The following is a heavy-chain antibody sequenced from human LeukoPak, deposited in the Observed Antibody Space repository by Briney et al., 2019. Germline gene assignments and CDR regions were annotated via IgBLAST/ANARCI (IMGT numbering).Heavy chain of an antibody. J-gene: IGHJ4*02. D-gene: IGHD6-6*01. CDR2: ISTNGGFT. Sequence: GGSLRLSCAASGFIFSNYAMHWVRQAPGKGLESVSGISTNGGFTHYASSVKGRFTISRDNSKNTLFLQMGSLRAEDMAVYYCARGGVYSSSSLGDYWGQGTLVTVSS. V-gene: IGHV3-64*01. CDR3: ARGGVYSSSSLGDY. CDR1: GFIFSNYA.